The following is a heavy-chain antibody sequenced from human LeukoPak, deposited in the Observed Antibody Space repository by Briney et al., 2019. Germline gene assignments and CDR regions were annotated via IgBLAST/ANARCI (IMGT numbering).Heavy chain of an antibody. D-gene: IGHD2-15*01. V-gene: IGHV3-21*01. J-gene: IGHJ3*02. CDR2: ISSSSSYI. CDR1: GFTFSSYS. Sequence: PGGSLRLSCAASGFTFSSYSMNWVRQAPGKGLEWVSSISSSSSYIYYADSVKGRFTISRDNAKNSLYLQMNSLRAEDTAVYYCARDCSGGSCYDDAFDIWGQGTMVTVSS. CDR3: ARDCSGGSCYDDAFDI.